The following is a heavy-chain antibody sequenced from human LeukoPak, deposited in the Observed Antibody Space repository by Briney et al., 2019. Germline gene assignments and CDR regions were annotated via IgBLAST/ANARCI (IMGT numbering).Heavy chain of an antibody. J-gene: IGHJ6*02. CDR2: IYPDDSDT. CDR3: ARAKYYYGSGSFELGV. Sequence: GESLKISCKGSGNSFTSYWIGWVRQMPGKGLEWMGIIYPDDSDTRYSPSFQGQVTISADKSISTAYLQWSSLKASDTAMYYRARAKYYYGSGSFELGVWGQGTTVTVSS. V-gene: IGHV5-51*01. D-gene: IGHD3-10*01. CDR1: GNSFTSYW.